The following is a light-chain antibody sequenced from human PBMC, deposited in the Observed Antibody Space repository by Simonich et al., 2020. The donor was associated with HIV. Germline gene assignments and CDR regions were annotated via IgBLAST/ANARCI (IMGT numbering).Light chain of an antibody. CDR3: QQYNKWPPWT. CDR2: GAS. V-gene: IGKV3-15*01. Sequence: EIVMTQSPATLSVSPGERATLSCRASQSVSSNLAWYQQKPGQAPRLLIYGASTRATGIPARFRGSGSGTEFTLTISSLQSEDSAVYYCQQYNKWPPWTFGQGTKVEFK. CDR1: QSVSSN. J-gene: IGKJ1*01.